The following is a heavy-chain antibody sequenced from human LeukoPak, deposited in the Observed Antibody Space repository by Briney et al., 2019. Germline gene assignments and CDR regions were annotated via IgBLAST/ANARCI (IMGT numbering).Heavy chain of an antibody. D-gene: IGHD2-15*01. Sequence: SETLSLTCTVSGGSVSSGSYYWSWIRQPPGKGLEWIGYINYSGSTNYNPSLKSRVTISVDTSKNQFSLKLSSVTAADTAVYYCARAWRYCSGGSCHPTYFDYWGQGTLVTVSS. J-gene: IGHJ4*02. CDR3: ARAWRYCSGGSCHPTYFDY. V-gene: IGHV4-61*01. CDR2: INYSGST. CDR1: GGSVSSGSYY.